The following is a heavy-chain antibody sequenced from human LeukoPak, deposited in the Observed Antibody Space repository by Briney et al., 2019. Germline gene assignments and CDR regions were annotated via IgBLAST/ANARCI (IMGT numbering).Heavy chain of an antibody. CDR3: ARHTIRDY. CDR1: GYSFSSYW. J-gene: IGHJ4*02. CDR2: IDPSDSHT. D-gene: IGHD2-2*02. V-gene: IGHV5-10-1*01. Sequence: GESLKISCKGSGYSFSSYWINWVRQMPGKGLEWMGRIDPSDSHTNYNPSFQGHVTISADKSTSTAYLQWGSLMASDTAMYYCARHTIRDYWGQGTQVTVSS.